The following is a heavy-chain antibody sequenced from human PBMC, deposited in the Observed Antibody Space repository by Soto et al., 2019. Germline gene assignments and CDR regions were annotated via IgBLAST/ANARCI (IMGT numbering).Heavy chain of an antibody. V-gene: IGHV3-23*01. D-gene: IGHD2-8*01. CDR1: GFTFSSYA. J-gene: IGHJ4*02. CDR2: ISGSGGST. CDR3: AKDGWRGYCTNGLCYFDY. Sequence: EVQLLESGGGLVQPGGSLRLSCAASGFTFSSYAMSWVRQAPGKGLEWVSAISGSGGSTYYADSVKGRFTISRDNSKNTLYLQMNSLRAEDTAVYYCAKDGWRGYCTNGLCYFDYWGQGTLVTVSS.